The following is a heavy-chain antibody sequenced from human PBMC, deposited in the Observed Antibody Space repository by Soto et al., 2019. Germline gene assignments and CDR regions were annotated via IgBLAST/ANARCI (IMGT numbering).Heavy chain of an antibody. V-gene: IGHV1-46*01. J-gene: IGHJ4*02. CDR1: GYIFTRYY. CDR3: TRSLVGPRIFDY. CDR2: VNPNGGST. D-gene: IGHD1-26*01. Sequence: QVQLVQSGTEVKKPGASMKISCKSSGYIFTRYYLHWVRQAPGQGLEWMGVVNPNGGSTTYAQHFQGRVTMTRDMSTNTVYMELSSLASEDTAIYFCTRSLVGPRIFDYWGQGTLVIVSS.